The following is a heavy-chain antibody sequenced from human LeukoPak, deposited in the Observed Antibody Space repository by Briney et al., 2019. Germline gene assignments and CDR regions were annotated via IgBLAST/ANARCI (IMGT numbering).Heavy chain of an antibody. CDR1: GYTLTELS. J-gene: IGHJ4*02. D-gene: IGHD2-21*02. CDR3: ATKATAILASRRYYFDY. V-gene: IGHV1-24*01. Sequence: ASVKVSCKVSGYTLTELSMHWVRQAPGKGLEWMGGFDPEDGETIYAQKFQGRVTMTEDTSTDTAYMELSSLRSEDTAVYYCATKATAILASRRYYFDYWGQGTLVTVSS. CDR2: FDPEDGET.